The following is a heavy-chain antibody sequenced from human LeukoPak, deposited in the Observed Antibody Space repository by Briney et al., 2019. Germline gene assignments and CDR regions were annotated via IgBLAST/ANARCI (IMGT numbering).Heavy chain of an antibody. Sequence: PSGTLSLTCAVSGGSISSSNWWSWVRQPPGKGLEWIGEIYHSGSTNYNPSLKSRVTISVDKSKNQSSLKLSSVTAADTAVYYCARGPIVGKYYFDYWGQGTLVTVSS. CDR1: GGSISSSNW. V-gene: IGHV4-4*02. D-gene: IGHD3-22*01. J-gene: IGHJ4*02. CDR2: IYHSGST. CDR3: ARGPIVGKYYFDY.